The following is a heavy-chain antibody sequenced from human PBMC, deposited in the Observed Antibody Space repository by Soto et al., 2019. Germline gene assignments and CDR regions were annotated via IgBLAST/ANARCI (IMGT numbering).Heavy chain of an antibody. Sequence: LRLSCAAPGFTFSSYGMHWVRQAPGKGLEWVAVISYDGSNKYYADSVKGRFTISRDNAKNSLYLQMNSLRAEDTAVYYCATEYSGPGGYWGQGTLVTVSS. V-gene: IGHV3-30*03. J-gene: IGHJ4*02. D-gene: IGHD5-12*01. CDR3: ATEYSGPGGY. CDR1: GFTFSSYG. CDR2: ISYDGSNK.